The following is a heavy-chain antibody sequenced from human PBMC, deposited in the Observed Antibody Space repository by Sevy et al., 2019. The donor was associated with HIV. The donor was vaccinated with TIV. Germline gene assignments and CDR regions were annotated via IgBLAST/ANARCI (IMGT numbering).Heavy chain of an antibody. CDR2: ISGSGGGT. CDR3: ANGPARTFDV. V-gene: IGHV3-23*01. CDR1: GFIFSGYT. J-gene: IGHJ3*01. Sequence: GGSLRLSCAASGFIFSGYTMSWVRQAPGKGLEWVSSISGSGGGTYYADSVKGRFTISRDNSKNTLYLLANSLRAEDTAVYYCANGPARTFDVWGQRTMVTVSS.